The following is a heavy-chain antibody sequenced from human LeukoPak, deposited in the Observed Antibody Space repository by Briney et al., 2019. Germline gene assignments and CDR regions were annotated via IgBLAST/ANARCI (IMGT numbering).Heavy chain of an antibody. J-gene: IGHJ6*03. Sequence: GGSLRLSCAASGFTFSSYEMNWVRQAPGKGLEWVSTISGSGDSTYYADSVKGRFTISRDNSKNTLYLQMNSLRAEDTAVYYCAKGGAVSSKSITMVRGTRRYYYYMDVWGKGTTVTISS. CDR1: GFTFSSYE. D-gene: IGHD3-10*01. CDR3: AKGGAVSSKSITMVRGTRRYYYYMDV. CDR2: ISGSGDST. V-gene: IGHV3-23*01.